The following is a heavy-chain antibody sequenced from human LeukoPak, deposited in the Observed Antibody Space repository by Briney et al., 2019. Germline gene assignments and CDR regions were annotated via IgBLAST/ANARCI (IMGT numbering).Heavy chain of an antibody. V-gene: IGHV3-23*01. D-gene: IGHD5-18*01. Sequence: GGSLRLSCAASGFTFSSYAMSWVRQAPGKGLEWVSAISGSGGSTYYADSVKGRFTISRDNSKNTLYLQTNSLRAEDTAVYYCAKGQNIRLWLYRDYGMDVWGQGTTVTVSS. J-gene: IGHJ6*02. CDR1: GFTFSSYA. CDR2: ISGSGGST. CDR3: AKGQNIRLWLYRDYGMDV.